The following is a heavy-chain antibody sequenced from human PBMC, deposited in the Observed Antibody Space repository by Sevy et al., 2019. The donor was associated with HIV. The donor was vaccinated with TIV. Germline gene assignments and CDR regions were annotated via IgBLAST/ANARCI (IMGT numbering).Heavy chain of an antibody. D-gene: IGHD2-8*02. V-gene: IGHV1-8*01. Sequence: ASVKVSCKASGYTFTSYDIHWVRQATGQGLEWMGWRSGQSGNTGYAQKFQGRVTMTRDTSISTAYMELSSLRSEDTAVYYCARWWGTSYYYYHAMDVWGQGTTVTVSS. CDR1: GYTFTSYD. CDR2: RSGQSGNT. J-gene: IGHJ6*02. CDR3: ARWWGTSYYYYHAMDV.